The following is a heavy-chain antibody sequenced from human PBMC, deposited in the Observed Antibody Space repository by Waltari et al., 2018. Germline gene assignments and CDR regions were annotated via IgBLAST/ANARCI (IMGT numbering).Heavy chain of an antibody. CDR2: ISWNSGSI. D-gene: IGHD1-26*01. V-gene: IGHV3-9*01. Sequence: EVQLVESGGGLVQPGRSLRLSCAASGFTLDDYAMPCVRQAPGKGLEWVSGISWNSGSIGYADSVKGRFTICRDNAKNSLYLQMNSLGAEDTALYYCAKDIAVQGDYYYYGMDVWGQGTTVTVSS. CDR3: AKDIAVQGDYYYYGMDV. CDR1: GFTLDDYA. J-gene: IGHJ6*02.